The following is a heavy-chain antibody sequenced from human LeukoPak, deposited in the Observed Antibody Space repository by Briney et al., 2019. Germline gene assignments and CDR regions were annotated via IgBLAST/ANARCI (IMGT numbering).Heavy chain of an antibody. CDR3: ARVMVRGVIRFDP. V-gene: IGHV7-4-1*02. D-gene: IGHD3-10*01. CDR2: INTNTGNP. Sequence: ASVKVSCKASGYTFTSYALNWVRQAPGQGLEWMGWINTNTGNPTYAQGFTGRFVFSLDTSVSTAYLQISSLKAEDTAVYYCARVMVRGVIRFDPWGQGTLVTGSS. CDR1: GYTFTSYA. J-gene: IGHJ5*02.